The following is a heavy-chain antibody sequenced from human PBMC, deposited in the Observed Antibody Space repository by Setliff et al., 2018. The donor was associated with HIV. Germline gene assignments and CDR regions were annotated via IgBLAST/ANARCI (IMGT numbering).Heavy chain of an antibody. CDR3: ARATYSGSPNPPQDY. D-gene: IGHD1-26*01. V-gene: IGHV1-69*13. J-gene: IGHJ4*02. Sequence: SVKVSCKASGGTLTTYGISWVRQAPGQGLEWMGQIIPIFGTTNYAQKFQGRVTITADESTSPAYMELRNLTSDDTAMYYCARATYSGSPNPPQDYWGQGTLVTVSS. CDR1: GGTLTTYG. CDR2: IIPIFGTT.